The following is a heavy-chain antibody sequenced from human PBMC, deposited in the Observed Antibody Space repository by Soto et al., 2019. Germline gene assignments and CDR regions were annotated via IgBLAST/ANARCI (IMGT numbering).Heavy chain of an antibody. V-gene: IGHV4-59*07. J-gene: IGHJ6*02. CDR1: GGSISSYY. Sequence: SDTLSLTCTVSGGSISSYYWSWIRQPPGKGLEWIGYIYYSGSTNYNPSLKSRVTISVDTSKNQFSLKLSSVTAADTAVYYCARVTYSYGSGSYYYYYGMDVWGQGTTFTVYS. CDR2: IYYSGST. CDR3: ARVTYSYGSGSYYYYYGMDV. D-gene: IGHD3-10*01.